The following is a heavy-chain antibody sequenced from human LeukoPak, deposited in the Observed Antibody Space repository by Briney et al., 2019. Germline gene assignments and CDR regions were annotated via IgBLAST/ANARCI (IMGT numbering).Heavy chain of an antibody. CDR2: IYYSGST. Sequence: SETLSLTCTVSGGSISSSSYYWGWIRQPPGKGLEWIGSIYYSGSTYYNPSLKSRVTISVDTSKNQFSLKLSSVTAADTAVYYCARDAYDYWGQRTLVTVSS. CDR3: ARDAYDY. J-gene: IGHJ4*02. CDR1: GGSISSSSYY. V-gene: IGHV4-39*07.